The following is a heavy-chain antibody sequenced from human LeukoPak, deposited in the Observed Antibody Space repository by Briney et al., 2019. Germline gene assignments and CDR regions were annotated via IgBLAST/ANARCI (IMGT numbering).Heavy chain of an antibody. D-gene: IGHD2-2*02. J-gene: IGHJ5*02. CDR3: ATLGYGSSTSCYTGAFDP. V-gene: IGHV3-20*04. CDR1: GFTFDDYG. CDR2: INWNGGST. Sequence: GGSLRLSCAASGFTFDDYGMSWVRQAPGKGLEWVSGINWNGGSTGYADSVKGRFTISRDNAKNSLYLQMNSLRAEDTALYYCATLGYGSSTSCYTGAFDPWGQGTLVTVSS.